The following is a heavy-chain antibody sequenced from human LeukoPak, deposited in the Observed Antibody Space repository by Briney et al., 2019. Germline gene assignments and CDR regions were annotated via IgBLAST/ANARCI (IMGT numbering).Heavy chain of an antibody. V-gene: IGHV1-69*05. CDR2: IIPIFGTA. Sequence: SVKVSCKASGGTFSSYAISWVRQAPGQGLEWMGRIIPIFGTANYAQKFQGRVTITTDESTSTAYMELSSPRSEDTAVYYCARGPIVGAESDYWGQGTLVTVSS. J-gene: IGHJ4*02. CDR1: GGTFSSYA. D-gene: IGHD1-26*01. CDR3: ARGPIVGAESDY.